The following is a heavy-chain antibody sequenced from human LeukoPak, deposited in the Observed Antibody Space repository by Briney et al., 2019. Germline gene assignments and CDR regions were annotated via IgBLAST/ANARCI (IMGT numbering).Heavy chain of an antibody. CDR2: ISYDGSNK. CDR3: AKDPSHGVVPAAIGGYFDY. V-gene: IGHV3-30*18. CDR1: GFTFRSYG. Sequence: PGRSLRLSCAASGFTFRSYGMHWVRQAPGKGLAWVAVISYDGSNKYYADSVKGRFTIPRDNSKNTLYLQMNSLRAEDTAVYDCAKDPSHGVVPAAIGGYFDYWGQGTLVTVSS. D-gene: IGHD2-2*02. J-gene: IGHJ4*02.